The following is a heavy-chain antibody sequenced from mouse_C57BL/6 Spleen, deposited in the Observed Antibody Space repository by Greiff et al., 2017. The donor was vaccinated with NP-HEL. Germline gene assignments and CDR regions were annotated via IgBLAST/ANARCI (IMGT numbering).Heavy chain of an antibody. D-gene: IGHD2-4*01. CDR2: IYPGSGNT. J-gene: IGHJ2*01. V-gene: IGHV1-66*01. Sequence: QVQLQQSGPELVKPGASVKISCKASGYSFTSYYIHWVKLRPGQGLEWIGWIYPGSGNTKYNEKFKGKATLTADTSSSTAYMQLSSLTSEDSAVYYCARSDFYYDYDVDYWGQGTTLTVSS. CDR3: ARSDFYYDYDVDY. CDR1: GYSFTSYY.